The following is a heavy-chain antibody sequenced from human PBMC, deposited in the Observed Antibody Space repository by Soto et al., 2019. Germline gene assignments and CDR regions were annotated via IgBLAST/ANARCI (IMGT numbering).Heavy chain of an antibody. V-gene: IGHV1-69*01. CDR2: IIPIFGTA. J-gene: IGHJ3*02. CDR3: ARHCSSTSCYDAFDI. D-gene: IGHD2-2*01. CDR1: GGTFSSYA. Sequence: QVQLVQSGAEVKKPGSSVKVSCKASGGTFSSYAISWVRQAPGQGLEWMGGIIPIFGTANYAQKFQGRVTVTADEATSTAYMELSSVRSEDTAVYYCARHCSSTSCYDAFDIWGQGTMVTVSS.